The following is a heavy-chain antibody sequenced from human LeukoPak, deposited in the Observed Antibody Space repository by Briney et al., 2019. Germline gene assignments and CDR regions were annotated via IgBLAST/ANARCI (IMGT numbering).Heavy chain of an antibody. CDR1: GFTFSSYA. V-gene: IGHV3-23*01. Sequence: GGSLRLSCAASGFTFSSYAMSWVRQAPGKGLEWVSAISGSGGSTYYADSVKGRFTISRDNSKNTLYLQMNSLRAEDTAVYYCAKDECERGAYYYDSSGPGLDYWGQGTLVTVSS. CDR3: AKDECERGAYYYDSSGPGLDY. D-gene: IGHD3-22*01. J-gene: IGHJ4*02. CDR2: ISGSGGST.